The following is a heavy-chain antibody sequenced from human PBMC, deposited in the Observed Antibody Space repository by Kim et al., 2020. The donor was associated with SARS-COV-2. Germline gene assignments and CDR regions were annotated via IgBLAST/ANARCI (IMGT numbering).Heavy chain of an antibody. CDR2: ISSSSSYI. D-gene: IGHD3-22*01. V-gene: IGHV3-21*01. CDR1: GFTFSSYS. CDR3: ARGAGLTTSYRGLRSYYYDSSGLYGIDY. Sequence: GGSLRLSCAASGFTFSSYSMNWVRQAPGKGLEWVSSISSSSSYIYYADSVKGRFTISRDNAKNSLYLQMNSLRAEDTAVYYCARGAGLTTSYRGLRSYYYDSSGLYGIDYWGQGTLVTVSS. J-gene: IGHJ4*02.